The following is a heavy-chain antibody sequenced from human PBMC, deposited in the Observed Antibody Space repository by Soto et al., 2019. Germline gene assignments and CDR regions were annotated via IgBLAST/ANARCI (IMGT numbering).Heavy chain of an antibody. CDR3: ARERGLATDYYYGMDV. J-gene: IGHJ6*02. Sequence: SETLSLTCTVSGGSISSYYWSWIRQPAGKGLEWIGRIYTSGSTNYNPSLKSRVTMSVDASKNQFSLKLSSVTAADTAVYYCARERGLATDYYYGMDVWGQGTTVTVSS. CDR1: GGSISSYY. V-gene: IGHV4-4*07. D-gene: IGHD5-12*01. CDR2: IYTSGST.